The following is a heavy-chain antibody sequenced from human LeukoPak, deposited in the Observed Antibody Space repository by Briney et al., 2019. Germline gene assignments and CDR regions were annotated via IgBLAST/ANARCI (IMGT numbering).Heavy chain of an antibody. J-gene: IGHJ4*02. CDR3: ARGQTIGGGSGDF. V-gene: IGHV4-34*01. CDR1: GGSFSGYY. CDR2: INHSGST. D-gene: IGHD1-26*01. Sequence: KPSETLSLTCAVYGGSFSGYYWSWIRQPPGKGLEWIGEINHSGSTNYNPSLKSRVTISVDTSKNQFSLKLSSVTAADTAVYYCARGQTIGGGSGDFWGQGTLVTVSS.